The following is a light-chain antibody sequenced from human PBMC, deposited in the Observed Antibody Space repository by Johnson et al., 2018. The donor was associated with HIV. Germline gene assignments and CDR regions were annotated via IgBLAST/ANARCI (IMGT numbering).Light chain of an antibody. CDR3: GTWDNGLSAGLYV. J-gene: IGLJ1*01. V-gene: IGLV1-51*02. Sequence: QSVLTQPPSVSAAPGQKVTVSCSGSSSNIGNNLASWYQQLPGTAPKLLIYANNKRPSGIPDRFSGSKSGTSATLGITGLQTGDEADYYCGTWDNGLSAGLYVFGTGTKVTVL. CDR2: ANN. CDR1: SSNIGNNL.